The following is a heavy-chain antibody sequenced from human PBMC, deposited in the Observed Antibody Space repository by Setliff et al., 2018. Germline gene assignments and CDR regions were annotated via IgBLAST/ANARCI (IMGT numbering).Heavy chain of an antibody. CDR2: INAGNGNT. V-gene: IGHV1-3*01. J-gene: IGHJ6*02. CDR1: GYTFTSYD. D-gene: IGHD5-12*01. CDR3: ARDPASSGYDTYYYYYYGMDV. Sequence: ASVKVSCKASGYTFTSYDINWVRQATGQRLEWMGWINAGNGNTKYSQKFQGRVTITRDTSASTAYMELSSLRSEDTAVYYCARDPASSGYDTYYYYYYGMDVWGQGTTVTVSS.